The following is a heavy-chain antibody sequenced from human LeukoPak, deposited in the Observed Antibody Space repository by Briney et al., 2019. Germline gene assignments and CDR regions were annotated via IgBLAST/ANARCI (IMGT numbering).Heavy chain of an antibody. D-gene: IGHD6-13*01. V-gene: IGHV3-48*04. Sequence: GGSLRLSCAASGFTLGSHSMNWVRQAPREGLEWVSYISISGGSIYYADFVKGRFTISRDNAKNSLYLEMTGLRAEDTAVYYCARDRDSSWYVSYFDLWGRGTLVTVSS. CDR2: ISISGGSI. J-gene: IGHJ2*01. CDR1: GFTLGSHS. CDR3: ARDRDSSWYVSYFDL.